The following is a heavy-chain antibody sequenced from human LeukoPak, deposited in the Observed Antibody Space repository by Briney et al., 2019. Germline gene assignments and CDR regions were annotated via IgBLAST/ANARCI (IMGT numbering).Heavy chain of an antibody. J-gene: IGHJ4*02. CDR1: GLAFSRHA. D-gene: IGHD4-17*01. CDR2: FGGSGGGSKT. CDR3: ATVSEPPTVTPFDY. V-gene: IGHV3-23*01. Sequence: GGSLRLSCAASGLAFSRHAMTWVRQAPGKGLEWVSSFGGSGGGSKTYYADSVKGRFTISRDNSKSVVFLHLNSLRAEDTAVYYCATVSEPPTVTPFDYWARAPWSSSPQ.